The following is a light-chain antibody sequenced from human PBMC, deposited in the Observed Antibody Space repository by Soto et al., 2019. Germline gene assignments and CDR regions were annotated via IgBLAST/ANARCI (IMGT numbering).Light chain of an antibody. J-gene: IGKJ1*01. Sequence: ETVLTQSPATVSLSPGDRATLPCRASQSVSSNKLAWYQQKPGQAPKLVIHGASTRATGIPDRFSGSGSGTDFTLTISRVEPEDFAVYYCQLYGSSPKTFGQGTKVDIK. V-gene: IGKV3-20*01. CDR1: QSVSSNK. CDR3: QLYGSSPKT. CDR2: GAS.